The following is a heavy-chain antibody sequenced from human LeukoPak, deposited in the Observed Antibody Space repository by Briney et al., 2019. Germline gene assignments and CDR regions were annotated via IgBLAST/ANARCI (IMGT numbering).Heavy chain of an antibody. CDR3: ARANALYYDFWSGRQMDV. Sequence: ASVKVSCKASGYTFTSYDINWVRQAIGQGLEWMGWMNPNSGNTGYAQKFQGRVTMTRNTSISTAYMELSSLRSEDTAVYYCARANALYYDFWSGRQMDVWGQGTTVTVSS. J-gene: IGHJ6*02. D-gene: IGHD3-3*01. CDR1: GYTFTSYD. V-gene: IGHV1-8*01. CDR2: MNPNSGNT.